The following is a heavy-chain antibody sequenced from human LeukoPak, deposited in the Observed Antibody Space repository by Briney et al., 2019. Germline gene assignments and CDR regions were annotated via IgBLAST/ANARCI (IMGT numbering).Heavy chain of an antibody. Sequence: PSETLSLTCAVYGGSFSGYYWSWIRQPPGKGLEWIGEINHSGSTNYNPSLKSRVTISVDTSKNQFSLKLSSVTAADTAVYYCARGRLYAFDYWGQGTLFTVSS. CDR3: ARGRLYAFDY. CDR1: GGSFSGYY. J-gene: IGHJ4*02. D-gene: IGHD2-8*01. V-gene: IGHV4-34*01. CDR2: INHSGST.